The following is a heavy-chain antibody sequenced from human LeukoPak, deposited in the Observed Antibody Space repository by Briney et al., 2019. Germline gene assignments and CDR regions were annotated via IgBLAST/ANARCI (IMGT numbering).Heavy chain of an antibody. V-gene: IGHV4-39*07. CDR2: IYYSGST. CDR3: ARENYYDSSGRGDYYYYMDV. J-gene: IGHJ6*03. Sequence: SETLSLTCTVSGGSISSSSYYWGWIRQPPGKGLEWIGSIYYSGSTYYNPSLKSRVTISVDTSKNQFSLKLSSVTAADTAVYYCARENYYDSSGRGDYYYYMDVWGKGTTVTVSS. D-gene: IGHD3-22*01. CDR1: GGSISSSSYY.